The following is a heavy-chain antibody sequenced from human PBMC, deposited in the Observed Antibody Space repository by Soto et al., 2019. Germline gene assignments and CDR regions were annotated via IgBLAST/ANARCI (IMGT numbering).Heavy chain of an antibody. CDR3: AEGYCTNGVCPRGWYFDL. Sequence: QVQLQQWGAGVLKPSETLSLTCAVYGGSFSGYYWRWIRQPPGKGLEWIGEINHSGSTNYNPSLKSRVTISVDTSKNQFSLKLSSVTAADTAVYYCAEGYCTNGVCPRGWYFDLWGRGTLVTVSS. V-gene: IGHV4-34*01. D-gene: IGHD2-8*01. CDR2: INHSGST. CDR1: GGSFSGYY. J-gene: IGHJ2*01.